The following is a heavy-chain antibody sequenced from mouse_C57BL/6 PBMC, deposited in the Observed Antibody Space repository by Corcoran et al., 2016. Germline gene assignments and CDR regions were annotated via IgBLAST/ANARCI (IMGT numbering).Heavy chain of an antibody. J-gene: IGHJ4*01. CDR3: GRRGYSYYYAMDY. V-gene: IGHV1-26*01. CDR1: GYTFTDYY. D-gene: IGHD2-3*01. Sequence: EVQLQQSGPELVKPGASVKISCKASGYTFTDYYMNWVKQSHGKSLEWIGAINPNNGGTSYNQKFKGKATLTVDKSSSTAYMELRSLTSEDSAVYYCGRRGYSYYYAMDYWGQGTSVTVSS. CDR2: INPNNGGT.